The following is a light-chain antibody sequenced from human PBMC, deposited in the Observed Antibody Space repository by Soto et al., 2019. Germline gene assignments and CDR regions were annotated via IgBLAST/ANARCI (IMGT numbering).Light chain of an antibody. CDR2: RNN. CDR3: AAWDDSLSGVG. J-gene: IGLJ2*01. V-gene: IGLV1-47*01. CDR1: SSNIGSNY. Sequence: QSVLTQPPSATGTPGQRVTISCSGSSSNIGSNYVFWYQQLPGTAPKLLIYRNNQRPSGVPDRFSGSKSGTSASLAISGLRSEDDADYSCAAWDDSLSGVGFGGGTKLTVL.